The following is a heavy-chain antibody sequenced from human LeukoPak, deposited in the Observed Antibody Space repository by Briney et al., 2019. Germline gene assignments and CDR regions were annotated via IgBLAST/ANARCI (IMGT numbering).Heavy chain of an antibody. CDR3: AKASSSSWYKTDYFDY. V-gene: IGHV3-30*04. Sequence: GGSLRLSCAASGFTFSSYAMHWVRQAPGKGLEWVAVISYDGSNKYYADSVKGRFTISRDNSKNTLYLQMNSLRAEDTAVYYCAKASSSSWYKTDYFDYWGQGTLVTVSS. CDR1: GFTFSSYA. D-gene: IGHD6-13*01. J-gene: IGHJ4*02. CDR2: ISYDGSNK.